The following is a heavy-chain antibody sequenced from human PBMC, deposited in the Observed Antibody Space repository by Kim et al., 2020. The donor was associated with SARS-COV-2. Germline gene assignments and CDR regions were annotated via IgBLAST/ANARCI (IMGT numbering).Heavy chain of an antibody. Sequence: GGSLRLSCAASGFTFSNAWMSWVRQAPGKGLEWVGRIKSKTDGGTTDYAAPVKGRFTISRDDSKNTLYLQMNSLKTEDTAVYYCTTGPTTGYYYDSPRFDYWGQGTLVTVSS. CDR2: IKSKTDGGTT. D-gene: IGHD3-22*01. CDR3: TTGPTTGYYYDSPRFDY. J-gene: IGHJ4*02. V-gene: IGHV3-15*01. CDR1: GFTFSNAW.